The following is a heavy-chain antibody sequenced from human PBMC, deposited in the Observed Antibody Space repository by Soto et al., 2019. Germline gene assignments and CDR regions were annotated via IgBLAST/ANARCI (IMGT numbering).Heavy chain of an antibody. Sequence: SXTLYLACAVSGYSISGSHGGGWIRQPPGKGLEWLEYIYYSGSTSYNPSLKSRITMSVDTSKNQFSLKLSSVTAVETAVYYCARTQRSYSSGWSMWSAPWGQGALVTVSS. V-gene: IGHV4-28*01. CDR2: IYYSGST. CDR3: ARTQRSYSSGWSMWSAP. CDR1: GYSISGSHG. J-gene: IGHJ5*02. D-gene: IGHD6-19*01.